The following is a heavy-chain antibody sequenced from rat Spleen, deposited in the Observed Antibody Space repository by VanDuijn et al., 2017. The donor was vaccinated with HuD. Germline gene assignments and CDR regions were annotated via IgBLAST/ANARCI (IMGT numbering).Heavy chain of an antibody. CDR1: GFTFSNYD. Sequence: EVQLVESGGGLVQPGRSLKLSCAASGFTFSNYDMAWVRQAPTKGLEWVASISSDGGRNFYRDSVKGRFTISRNNAKSTLYLQMSSLRSEDTATYYCSPLPGRNLAYWGQGVMVTVSS. D-gene: IGHD1-4*01. J-gene: IGHJ2*01. CDR3: SPLPGRNLAY. V-gene: IGHV5-20*01. CDR2: ISSDGGRN.